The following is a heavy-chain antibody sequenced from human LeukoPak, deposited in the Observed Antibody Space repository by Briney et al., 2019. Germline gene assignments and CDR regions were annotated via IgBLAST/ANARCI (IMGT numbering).Heavy chain of an antibody. Sequence: SETLSLTCTVSGGSISSGSYYWSWIRQPAGKGLEWIGRIYTSGSTNYNPSLKSRVTISVDTSKNQFSLKLSSVTAADTAVYYCARGRYSYLRGLYYFDYWGQGTLVTVSS. J-gene: IGHJ4*02. V-gene: IGHV4-61*02. D-gene: IGHD5-18*01. CDR3: ARGRYSYLRGLYYFDY. CDR1: GGSISSGSYY. CDR2: IYTSGST.